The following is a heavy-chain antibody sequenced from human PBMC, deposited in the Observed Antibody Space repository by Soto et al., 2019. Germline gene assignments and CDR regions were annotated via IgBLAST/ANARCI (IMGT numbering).Heavy chain of an antibody. CDR2: ISYDGSNK. D-gene: IGHD1-1*01. Sequence: AGGSLRLSCAASGFTFSSYAMHWVRQAPGKGLEWVAVISYDGSNKYYADSVKGRFTISRDNSKNTLYLQMNSLRAEDTAVYYCARPLEEGYYYGMDVWGQGTTVTVSS. V-gene: IGHV3-30-3*01. CDR3: ARPLEEGYYYGMDV. J-gene: IGHJ6*02. CDR1: GFTFSSYA.